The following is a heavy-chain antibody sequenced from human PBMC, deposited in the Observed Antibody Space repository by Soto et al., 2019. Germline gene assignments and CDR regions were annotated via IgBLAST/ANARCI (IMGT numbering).Heavy chain of an antibody. CDR1: GGSFSGYY. CDR3: AREGSQLVRDY. J-gene: IGHJ4*02. CDR2: INHSGST. Sequence: SETLSLTCAVYGGSFSGYYWSWIRQPPGKGLEWIGEINHSGSTNYNPSLKSRVTISVDTSKNQFSLKLSSVTAADTAVYYCAREGSQLVRDYWGQGTLVTVSS. V-gene: IGHV4-34*01. D-gene: IGHD6-13*01.